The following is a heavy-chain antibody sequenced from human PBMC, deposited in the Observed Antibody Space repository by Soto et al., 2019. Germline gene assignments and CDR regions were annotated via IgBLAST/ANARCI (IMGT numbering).Heavy chain of an antibody. J-gene: IGHJ3*02. CDR1: GFTFSSYS. CDR2: ISSSSSYI. D-gene: IGHD2-15*01. CDR3: ARTRCSCGSCYSPLDAFDI. V-gene: IGHV3-21*01. Sequence: GGSLRLSCAASGFTFSSYSMNWVRQAPGKALEWVSSISSSSSYIYYADSVKGRFTISRDNAKNSLYLQMNSLRAEDTAVYYCARTRCSCGSCYSPLDAFDIWGQGTMVTVSS.